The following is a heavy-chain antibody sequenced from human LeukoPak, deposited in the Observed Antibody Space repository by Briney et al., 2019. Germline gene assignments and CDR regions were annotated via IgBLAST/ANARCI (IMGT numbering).Heavy chain of an antibody. CDR1: GFTVSTNY. CDR2: IYSGGTT. J-gene: IGHJ4*02. Sequence: GGSLRLSSAASGFTVSTNYMTWVRQAPGKGLEWVSVIYSGGTTYYADSVKGRFSISRDNSKNTLYLQMNSLRAEDTAVYYCARYDYGRSGFDYWGQGNLVTVSS. V-gene: IGHV3-66*01. D-gene: IGHD5-12*01. CDR3: ARYDYGRSGFDY.